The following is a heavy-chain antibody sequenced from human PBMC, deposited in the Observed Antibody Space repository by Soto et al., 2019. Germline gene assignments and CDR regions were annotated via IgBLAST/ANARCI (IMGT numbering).Heavy chain of an antibody. CDR2: IYYSGTT. V-gene: IGHV4-30-4*01. J-gene: IGHJ4*02. Sequence: PSETLSLTCTVSGGSISSGDYYWSWIRQPPGKGLEWIGYIYYSGTTDYSPSLKSRVTISIDTPKNQFSLKLSSVTAADTTVYYCARGLVWFGVLWGQGTLVTVS. CDR3: ARGLVWFGVL. D-gene: IGHD3-10*01. CDR1: GGSISSGDYY.